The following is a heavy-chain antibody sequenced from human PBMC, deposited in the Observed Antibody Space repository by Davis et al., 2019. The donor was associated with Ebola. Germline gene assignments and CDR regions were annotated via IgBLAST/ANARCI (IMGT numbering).Heavy chain of an antibody. CDR3: ARGWFRGSMDV. CDR2: TYYNSKWYK. D-gene: IGHD3-10*01. Sequence: HSQTLSLTCAISGDSVSSRGAAWIWIRQSPSRGLEWLGRTYYNSKWYKDYAVSLKSRITFNPDTSKNQFSLQLSSVTPEDTGLYYCARGWFRGSMDVWGEGTTVTVSS. V-gene: IGHV6-1*01. J-gene: IGHJ6*04. CDR1: GDSVSSRGAA.